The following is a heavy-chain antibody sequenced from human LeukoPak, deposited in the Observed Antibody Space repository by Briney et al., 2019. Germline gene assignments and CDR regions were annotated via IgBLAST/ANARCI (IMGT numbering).Heavy chain of an antibody. D-gene: IGHD6-13*01. CDR2: IYYSGNT. V-gene: IGHV4-39*01. J-gene: IGHJ6*03. CDR3: ARSKQQPPNWYYYYYYYMDV. Sequence: SETLSLTCTVSGVSISSSNSYWGWIRQPPGKGLEWIGSIYYSGNTYYNASLKSQVSISIDTSKNQFSLRLTSVTAADTAVYYCARSKQQPPNWYYYYYYYMDVWGKGTTVTVSS. CDR1: GVSISSSNSY.